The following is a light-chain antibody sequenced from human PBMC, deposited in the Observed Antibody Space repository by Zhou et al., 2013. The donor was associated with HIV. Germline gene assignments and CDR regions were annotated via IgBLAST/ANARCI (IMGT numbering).Light chain of an antibody. CDR3: QQSYSTPFT. V-gene: IGKV1-33*01. CDR2: DAS. J-gene: IGKJ3*01. Sequence: DIQMTQSPSSLSASVGDRVTITCQASQDINNYLNWYQQKPGRAPKLLIYDASTLETGVPSRFSGSGSGTDFTFTISSLQPEDVATYYCQQSYSTPFTFGPGTKVDIK. CDR1: QDINNY.